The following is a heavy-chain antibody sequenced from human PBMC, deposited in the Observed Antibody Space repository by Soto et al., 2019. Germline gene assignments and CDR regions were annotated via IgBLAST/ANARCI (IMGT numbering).Heavy chain of an antibody. D-gene: IGHD2-15*01. CDR1: GGTFSSYA. CDR2: IIPIFGTA. J-gene: IGHJ4*02. V-gene: IGHV1-69*12. Sequence: QVQLVQSGAEVKKPGSLVKVSCKASGGTFSSYAISWVRQAPGQGLEWMGGIIPIFGTANYAQKFQGRVTITADESTSTAYMELSSLRSEDTAVYYCARGAIRAVAATLYYFDYWGQGTLVTVSS. CDR3: ARGAIRAVAATLYYFDY.